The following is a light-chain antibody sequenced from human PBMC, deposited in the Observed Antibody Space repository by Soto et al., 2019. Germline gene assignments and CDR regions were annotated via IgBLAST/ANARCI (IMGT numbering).Light chain of an antibody. CDR2: RAS. J-gene: IGKJ2*01. V-gene: IGKV3-15*01. Sequence: ETVMTQSPATLSVSPGERATLSWRASQSVSTNLAWYQQKPGQAPRLLIYRASTRATGIPDRFSGSGFGTEFNLTISSLQSEDFAVYFCQKYNNWPPYTFGQGTK. CDR1: QSVSTN. CDR3: QKYNNWPPYT.